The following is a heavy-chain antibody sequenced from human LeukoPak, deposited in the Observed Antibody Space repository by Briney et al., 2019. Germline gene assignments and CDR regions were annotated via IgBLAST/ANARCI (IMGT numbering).Heavy chain of an antibody. CDR3: ARGWGGSHYVWGSYRSPPPFDY. Sequence: SETLSLTCSVSGGSISRSDYYWSWIRQPPGKGLEWIGYIYYSGITYYNPSLKSRVTISVDTSKNQFSLKLSSVTAADTAVYYCARGWGGSHYVWGSYRSPPPFDYWGQGTLVTVSS. J-gene: IGHJ4*02. D-gene: IGHD3-16*02. CDR2: IYYSGIT. V-gene: IGHV4-30-4*01. CDR1: GGSISRSDYY.